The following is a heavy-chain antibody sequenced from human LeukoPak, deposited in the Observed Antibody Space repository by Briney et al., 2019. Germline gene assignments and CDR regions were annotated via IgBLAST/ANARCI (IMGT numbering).Heavy chain of an antibody. CDR3: ARGGVTGTHTLYYYYYYMDV. CDR2: INHSGST. V-gene: IGHV4-34*01. CDR1: GGSISGYY. Sequence: SETLSLTCAVYGGSISGYYWSWIRQPPGKGLEWIGEINHSGSTNYNPSLKSRVTISVDTSKNQFSLKLSSVTAADTAVYYCARGGVTGTHTLYYYYYYMDVWGKGTTVTVSS. J-gene: IGHJ6*03. D-gene: IGHD1-20*01.